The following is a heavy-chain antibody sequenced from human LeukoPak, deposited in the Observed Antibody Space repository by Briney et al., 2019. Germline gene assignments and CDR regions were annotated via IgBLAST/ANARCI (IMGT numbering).Heavy chain of an antibody. CDR3: AKGSYGSGSYPDY. D-gene: IGHD3-10*01. V-gene: IGHV3-9*03. CDR1: GFTFDDYA. Sequence: GGSLRLSCAASGFTFDDYAMHWVRQAPGKGLEWVSGISWNSGRIGYADSVKGRFTISRDNAKNSLYLQMNSLRAEDMALYYCAKGSYGSGSYPDYWGQGTLVTVSS. J-gene: IGHJ4*02. CDR2: ISWNSGRI.